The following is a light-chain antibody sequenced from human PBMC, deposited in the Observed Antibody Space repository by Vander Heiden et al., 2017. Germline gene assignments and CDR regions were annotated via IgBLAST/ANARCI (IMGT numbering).Light chain of an antibody. CDR2: AAS. CDR3: QQYYSYPLT. CDR1: QGISSY. J-gene: IGKJ4*01. Sequence: IRMTQSPSSFSASAGDRVTITCRAGQGISSYLAWYQQKPGKALKLLIYAASTLQSGVPSRFSGSGSGTDFTLTISCLQSEDFATYYCQQYYSYPLTFGGGTKVEIK. V-gene: IGKV1-8*01.